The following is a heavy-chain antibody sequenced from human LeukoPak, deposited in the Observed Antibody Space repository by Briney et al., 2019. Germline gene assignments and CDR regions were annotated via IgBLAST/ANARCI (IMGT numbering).Heavy chain of an antibody. Sequence: SETLSLTCAVYGGSFSGYYWSWIRQPPGKGLEWIGEINHSGSTNYNPSLKSRVTISVDTSKNQFSLKLSSVTAADTAVYYCARDNVRWAVRYWYFDLWGRGTLVTVSS. CDR2: INHSGST. J-gene: IGHJ2*01. V-gene: IGHV4-34*01. D-gene: IGHD3-10*01. CDR1: GGSFSGYY. CDR3: ARDNVRWAVRYWYFDL.